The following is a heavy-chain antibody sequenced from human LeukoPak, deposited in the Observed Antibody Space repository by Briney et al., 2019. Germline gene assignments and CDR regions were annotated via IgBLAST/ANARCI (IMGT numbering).Heavy chain of an antibody. J-gene: IGHJ6*02. CDR3: ARGRSNYYGMDV. Sequence: SETLSLTCSVSDGSINSYYWNLIRRPPGKGLEWIGYIYYNGNTNYSPSLKSRVTMSVDTSKNLFSLKVSSVTAADTAVYYCARGRSNYYGMDVWGQGTTVTVSS. D-gene: IGHD1-26*01. V-gene: IGHV4-59*01. CDR2: IYYNGNT. CDR1: DGSINSYY.